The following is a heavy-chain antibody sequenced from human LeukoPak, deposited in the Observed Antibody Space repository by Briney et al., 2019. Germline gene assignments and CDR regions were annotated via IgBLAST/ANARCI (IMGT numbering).Heavy chain of an antibody. CDR2: ISYDGSNK. CDR3: ARVTIAVAGTDY. V-gene: IGHV3-30*04. Sequence: GRSLRLSCAASGFTFSSYAMHWVRQAPGKGLEWVAVISYDGSNKYYADSVKGRFTISRDNSKNTLYLKMNSLRAEDTAVYYCARVTIAVAGTDYWGQGTLVTVSS. J-gene: IGHJ4*02. CDR1: GFTFSSYA. D-gene: IGHD6-19*01.